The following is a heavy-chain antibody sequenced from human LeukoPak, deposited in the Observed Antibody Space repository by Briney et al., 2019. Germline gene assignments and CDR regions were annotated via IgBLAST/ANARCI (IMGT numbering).Heavy chain of an antibody. CDR1: GFTFSSYW. V-gene: IGHV3-74*01. Sequence: PGGSLRLSCTASGFTFSSYWMHWVRQAPGKGLVWVSRINSDGGSTSYADSVKGRFTISRDNAKNSLYLQMNSLRAEDTAVYYCARGEGLGYCSSTSCGRWGWFDPWGQGTLVTVSS. J-gene: IGHJ5*02. D-gene: IGHD2-2*01. CDR2: INSDGGST. CDR3: ARGEGLGYCSSTSCGRWGWFDP.